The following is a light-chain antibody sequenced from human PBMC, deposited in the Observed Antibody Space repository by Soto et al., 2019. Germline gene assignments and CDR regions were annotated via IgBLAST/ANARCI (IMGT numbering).Light chain of an antibody. CDR2: NNN. V-gene: IGLV1-44*01. CDR3: AAWDDILDGVV. Sequence: QTVVTQPPSASGTPGQRVTISCSGSSSNIGTNTVNWYQHLSGTAPKLLIYNNNQRPSGVPDRFSGSKSGTSASLAVSGLQSEDEADYYCAAWDDILDGVVFGGGTKLTVL. CDR1: SSNIGTNT. J-gene: IGLJ2*01.